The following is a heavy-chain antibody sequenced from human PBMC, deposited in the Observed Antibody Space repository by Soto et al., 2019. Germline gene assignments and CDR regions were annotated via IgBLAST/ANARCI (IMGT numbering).Heavy chain of an antibody. J-gene: IGHJ3*02. CDR2: IIPILGIA. Sequence: QVQLVQSGAEVKKPGSSVKVSCKASGGTFSSYTISWVRQAPGQGLEWLGRIIPILGIANYAQKFQGRVTITADKSTSTAYMELRSLRSEDTAVYYCSRAWARGLQVGAFHIWGPGKMVNVSS. CDR3: SRAWARGLQVGAFHI. CDR1: GGTFSSYT. D-gene: IGHD4-4*01. V-gene: IGHV1-69*02.